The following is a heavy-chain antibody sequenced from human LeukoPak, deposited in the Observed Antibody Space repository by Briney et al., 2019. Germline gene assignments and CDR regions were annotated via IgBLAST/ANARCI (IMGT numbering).Heavy chain of an antibody. CDR3: ARAGFELYFDY. V-gene: IGHV3-53*01. D-gene: IGHD1-26*01. CDR2: IYSGGST. Sequence: GGSLRLSCAASGFTVSSNYMSWVRQAPGKGLEWVSVIYSGGSTYYADSVKGRFTISRDNSKNTLYLQMNSLRAEDTAVYYCARAGFELYFDYWGQGTLVTVSS. CDR1: GFTVSSNY. J-gene: IGHJ4*02.